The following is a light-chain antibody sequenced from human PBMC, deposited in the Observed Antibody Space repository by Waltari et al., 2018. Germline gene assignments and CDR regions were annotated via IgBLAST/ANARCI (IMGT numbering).Light chain of an antibody. Sequence: IQLTQSPSSLSASVGDRVTITCRASQGVNVYLAWYQQKPGKAPKPLIHAASTLQSGVSSRFSGSGSGTDFTLTINSLQPEDIATYYGQQFNASPRTFGQGTNVEIK. CDR3: QQFNASPRT. CDR1: QGVNVY. J-gene: IGKJ1*01. V-gene: IGKV1-9*01. CDR2: AAS.